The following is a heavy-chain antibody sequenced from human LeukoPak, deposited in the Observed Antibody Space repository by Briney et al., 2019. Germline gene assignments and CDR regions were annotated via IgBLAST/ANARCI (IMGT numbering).Heavy chain of an antibody. J-gene: IGHJ3*02. Sequence: SETLSLTCTVSGGSISSGGYYWSWIRQPPGKGLEWIGYIYHSGSTYYNPSLKSRVTISVDRSKNQFSLKLSSVTAADTAVYYCARHSYYYDSSGYSHGAFDIWGQGTMVTVSS. CDR1: GGSISSGGYY. CDR3: ARHSYYYDSSGYSHGAFDI. V-gene: IGHV4-30-2*01. CDR2: IYHSGST. D-gene: IGHD3-22*01.